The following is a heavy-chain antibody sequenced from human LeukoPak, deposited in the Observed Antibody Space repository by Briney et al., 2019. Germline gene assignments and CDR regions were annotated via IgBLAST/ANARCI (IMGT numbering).Heavy chain of an antibody. Sequence: GGSLRLSCAASGFTFSNYAMSWVRQAPGKGLEWVSSISGGGSVTYYAESLKGRLTLSRDNSKNTLYLQMNSLRAGDMALYYCAKAYSNFAANSYYFDYWGQGTLVTVSS. V-gene: IGHV3-23*01. CDR3: AKAYSNFAANSYYFDY. CDR2: ISGGGSVT. D-gene: IGHD4-11*01. CDR1: GFTFSNYA. J-gene: IGHJ4*02.